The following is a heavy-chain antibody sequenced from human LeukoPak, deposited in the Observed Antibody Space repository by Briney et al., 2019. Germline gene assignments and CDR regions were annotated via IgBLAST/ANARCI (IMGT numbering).Heavy chain of an antibody. CDR3: ARDAALYNILAGNYYMDV. D-gene: IGHD3-9*01. Sequence: GESLRLTCAASGVTFSSYNMNWVRQPPGKGLEWVSYISNSSSYIYYADSVKGRFTISKDNSKNTLYLQMGSLRAEDLAVYYCARDAALYNILAGNYYMDVWSKGTTVTISS. J-gene: IGHJ6*03. V-gene: IGHV3-21*01. CDR1: GVTFSSYN. CDR2: ISNSSSYI.